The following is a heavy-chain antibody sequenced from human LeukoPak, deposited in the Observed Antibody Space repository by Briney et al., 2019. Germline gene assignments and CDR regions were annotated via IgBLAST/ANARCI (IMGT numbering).Heavy chain of an antibody. CDR1: GFTFKKYA. J-gene: IGHJ4*02. CDR2: INSNGGRT. V-gene: IGHV3-64D*06. Sequence: GGSLPLSCSASGFTFKKYAMHWVRQAPGKGLEYVSAINSNGGRTYYADSVKGRFTISRDNSKNTLFLQMSSLRVEDTAVYYCVKDLYYDNSGYYSGAFDYWGQGTLVTVSS. CDR3: VKDLYYDNSGYYSGAFDY. D-gene: IGHD3-22*01.